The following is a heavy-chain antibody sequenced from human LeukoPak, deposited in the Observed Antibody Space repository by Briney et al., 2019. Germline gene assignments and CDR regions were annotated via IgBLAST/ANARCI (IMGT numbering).Heavy chain of an antibody. CDR3: ARFGLAAAGTRNYYFDY. CDR2: IYSGGST. V-gene: IGHV3-66*01. Sequence: PGGSLRLSCAASGFTVSSNYMSWVRQAPGKGLEWVSVIYSGGSTYYADSVKGRFTISRDNSKNTLYLQMNSLRAEDTAVYYCARFGLAAAGTRNYYFDYWGQGTLVTVSS. CDR1: GFTVSSNY. D-gene: IGHD6-13*01. J-gene: IGHJ4*02.